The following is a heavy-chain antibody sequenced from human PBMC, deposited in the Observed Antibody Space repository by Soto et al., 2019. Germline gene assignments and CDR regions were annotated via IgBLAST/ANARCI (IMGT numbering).Heavy chain of an antibody. J-gene: IGHJ5*02. CDR1: GNTFTSYD. Sequence: QVQLVQSGAEVKKPGASVKVSCKASGNTFTSYDINWVRQATGQGLEYLGWMNPNSGNTAYVQKFQGGVTMTWDTSITTAYMELSGLRSEDTAVYFCARGVKYGAYSRWFDPWGQGTLVTVSS. V-gene: IGHV1-8*01. D-gene: IGHD4-17*01. CDR2: MNPNSGNT. CDR3: ARGVKYGAYSRWFDP.